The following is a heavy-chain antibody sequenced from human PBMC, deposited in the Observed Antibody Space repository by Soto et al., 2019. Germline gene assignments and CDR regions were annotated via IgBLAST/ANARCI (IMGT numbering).Heavy chain of an antibody. CDR1: GGTFSSYA. J-gene: IGHJ6*02. V-gene: IGHV1-69*13. CDR2: IIPIFGTA. Sequence: GASVKVSCKASGGTFSSYAISWVRQAPGQGLEWMGGIIPIFGTANYAQKFQGRVTITADESTSTAYMELSSLRSEDTAVYYCARAISISARLYYYYGMDVWGQGTTVTVSS. D-gene: IGHD3-9*01. CDR3: ARAISISARLYYYYGMDV.